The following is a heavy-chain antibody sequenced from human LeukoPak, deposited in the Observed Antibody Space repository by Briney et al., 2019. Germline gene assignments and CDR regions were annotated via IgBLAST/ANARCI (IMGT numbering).Heavy chain of an antibody. CDR2: IIPILGIA. D-gene: IGHD6-19*01. Sequence: SVKVSCKASGGTFSSYAISWVRQAPGQGLEWMGRIIPILGIANYAQKFQGRVTMTTDTSTSTAYMELRSLRSDDTAVYYCARDRLLAVAGFFDYWGQGTLVTVSS. CDR3: ARDRLLAVAGFFDY. J-gene: IGHJ4*02. CDR1: GGTFSSYA. V-gene: IGHV1-69*04.